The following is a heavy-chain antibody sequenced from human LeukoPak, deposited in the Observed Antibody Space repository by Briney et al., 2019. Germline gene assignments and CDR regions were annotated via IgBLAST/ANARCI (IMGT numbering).Heavy chain of an antibody. CDR2: IYPSSGVT. CDR1: GYTFSHSS. CDR3: ARVFIAPDAAIDH. D-gene: IGHD6-13*01. V-gene: IGHV1-2*02. Sequence: ASVKFSCKRPGYTFSHSSIHQVPQAPGQGLEWIAWIYPSSGVTEFAQNFQGRVTVTTDTSITTAYMELAGLTSDDTAVYYCARVFIAPDAAIDHWGQGTLVTVSS. J-gene: IGHJ4*02.